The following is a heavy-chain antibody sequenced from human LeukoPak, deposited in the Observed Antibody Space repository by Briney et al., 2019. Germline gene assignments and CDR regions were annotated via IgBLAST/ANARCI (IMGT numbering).Heavy chain of an antibody. V-gene: IGHV3-21*01. J-gene: IGHJ3*02. CDR1: GFTFSSFS. Sequence: GGSLRLSCAASGFTFSSFSMHWVRQAPGKGLEWVSSISGSASYIYYADSVRGRFTISRDNAKNSLHLQMNSLRAEDTAVYYCARDYYDSGTYYYDAFDIWGQGTMVTVSS. D-gene: IGHD3-10*01. CDR2: ISGSASYI. CDR3: ARDYYDSGTYYYDAFDI.